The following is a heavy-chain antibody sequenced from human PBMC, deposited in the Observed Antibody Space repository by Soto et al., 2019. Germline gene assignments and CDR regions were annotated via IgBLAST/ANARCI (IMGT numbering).Heavy chain of an antibody. Sequence: QVQLVQSGAEVKKPGASVKVSCKASGYAFSQFYIHWMRQAPGQGLEWMGWINPTSGRTKFAQNFQSWVTMTRNTSIKTVYMELSGLRSDATAVYYCARESGGTTATLDYSYFYVDVWGKGTTVTVSS. CDR1: GYAFSQFY. J-gene: IGHJ6*03. CDR2: INPTSGRT. V-gene: IGHV1-2*04. CDR3: ARESGGTTATLDYSYFYVDV. D-gene: IGHD4-17*01.